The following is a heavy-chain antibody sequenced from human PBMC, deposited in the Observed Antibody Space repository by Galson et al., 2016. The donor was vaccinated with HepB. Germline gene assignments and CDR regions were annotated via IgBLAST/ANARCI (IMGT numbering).Heavy chain of an antibody. D-gene: IGHD3-3*01. CDR1: GFTFSDYA. CDR3: ARGRSFWLNGLSV. CDR2: ISDSGSST. V-gene: IGHV3-23*01. Sequence: SLRLSCAASGFTFSDYAMTWVRQAPGKGLEWVSIISDSGSSTYYADSVKGRFTISRDNSKNTLYLQMSSLRIDDTAVYYCARGRSFWLNGLSVWGQGTTVTVSS. J-gene: IGHJ6*02.